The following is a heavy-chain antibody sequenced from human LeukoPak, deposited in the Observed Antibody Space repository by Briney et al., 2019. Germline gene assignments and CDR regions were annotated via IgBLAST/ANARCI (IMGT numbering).Heavy chain of an antibody. CDR3: ARGQLVSFDY. CDR1: GFTFSSYS. V-gene: IGHV3-21*01. Sequence: GSLRLSCAASGFTFSSYSMNWVRQAPGKGLEWVSSISSSSSYIYNADSVKGRFTISRDNAKNSLYLQMNSLRAEDTAVYYCARGQLVSFDYWGQGTLVTVSS. D-gene: IGHD6-6*01. CDR2: ISSSSSYI. J-gene: IGHJ4*02.